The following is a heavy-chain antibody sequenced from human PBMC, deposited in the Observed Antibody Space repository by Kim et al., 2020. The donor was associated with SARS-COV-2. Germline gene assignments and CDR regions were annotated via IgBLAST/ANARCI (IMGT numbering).Heavy chain of an antibody. CDR2: ST. D-gene: IGHD3-16*01. CDR3: ATPGGNFDY. Sequence: STYYHQALKSPVTITVTTSKNQLSLKLSSVTAADTAVYYCATPGGNFDYWGQGTLVTVSS. J-gene: IGHJ4*02. V-gene: IGHV4-39*01.